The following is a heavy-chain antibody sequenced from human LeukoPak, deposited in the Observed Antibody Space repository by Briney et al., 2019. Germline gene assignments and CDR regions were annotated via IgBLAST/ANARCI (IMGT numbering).Heavy chain of an antibody. CDR2: IYYSGNT. Sequence: PSETLSLTCIVSGGSISTSAYYWGWIRQPPGEGLQWIGSIYYSGNTNYNPSLKSRVTISVDTSKNQFSLKLSSVTAADTAVYYCARVRKSYSSSWFFDYWGQGTLVTVSS. V-gene: IGHV4-39*07. CDR1: GGSISTSAYY. J-gene: IGHJ4*02. D-gene: IGHD6-13*01. CDR3: ARVRKSYSSSWFFDY.